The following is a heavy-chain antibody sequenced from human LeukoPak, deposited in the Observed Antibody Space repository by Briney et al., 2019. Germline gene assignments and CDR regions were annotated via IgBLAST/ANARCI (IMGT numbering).Heavy chain of an antibody. CDR2: INHSGST. CDR3: ARYPDR. J-gene: IGHJ4*02. CDR1: GGSFRGYY. Sequence: SETLSLTCAVYGGSFRGYYWSWIRQHPGKGLESIGEINHSGSTNYNPSLKSRVTISVDTSKNQFSLKLSSVTAADTAVYYCARYPDRWGQGTLVTVSS. V-gene: IGHV4-34*01.